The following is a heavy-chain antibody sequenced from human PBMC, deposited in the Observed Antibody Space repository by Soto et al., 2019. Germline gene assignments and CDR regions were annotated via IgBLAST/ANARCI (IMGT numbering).Heavy chain of an antibody. CDR2: ISAYNGNT. Sequence: QVQLVQSGAEVKKPGASVKVSCKASGYTFTSYGISWVRQAPGQGLEWMGWISAYNGNTNYAQKLQGRVTMTTDTSTSTAYVELRSLRSDDTAVYYCARAIAVAGKGGTPPDYWGQGTLVTVSS. CDR1: GYTFTSYG. V-gene: IGHV1-18*01. J-gene: IGHJ4*02. D-gene: IGHD6-19*01. CDR3: ARAIAVAGKGGTPPDY.